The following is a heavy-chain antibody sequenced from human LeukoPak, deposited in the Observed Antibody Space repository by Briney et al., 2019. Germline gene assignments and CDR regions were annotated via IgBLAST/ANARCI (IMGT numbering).Heavy chain of an antibody. Sequence: MTSQTLSLTCTVSGGSISSGGYYWSWIRQHPGKGLEWIGYIYYSGSTYYNPSLKSRVTISVDTSKNQFSLKLSSVTAADTAVYYCARDTRCSSTVTTSCDVFDIWGQGTMVTVSS. V-gene: IGHV4-31*03. J-gene: IGHJ3*02. CDR1: GGSISSGGYY. CDR3: ARDTRCSSTVTTSCDVFDI. CDR2: IYYSGST. D-gene: IGHD4-17*01.